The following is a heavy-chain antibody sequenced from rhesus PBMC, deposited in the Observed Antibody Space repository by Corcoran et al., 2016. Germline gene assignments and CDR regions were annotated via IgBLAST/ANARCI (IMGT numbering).Heavy chain of an antibody. D-gene: IGHD3-3*01. Sequence: QVQLQESGPGVVKPSETLSLTCAVSGVSISDNYRWSWIRQPPGKGLEWIGFIYGSGTSTKNNPYFKSRVTISKDTSKNQFSLNLISVTAADTAVYYCARDWGMWTGYSLDSWGQGVVVTVSS. J-gene: IGHJ6*01. CDR3: ARDWGMWTGYSLDS. V-gene: IGHV4S10*01. CDR1: GVSISDNYR. CDR2: IYGSGTST.